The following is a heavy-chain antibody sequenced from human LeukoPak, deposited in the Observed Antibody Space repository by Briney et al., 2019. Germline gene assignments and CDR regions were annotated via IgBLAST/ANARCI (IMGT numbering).Heavy chain of an antibody. CDR1: GFTFSSYA. J-gene: IGHJ4*02. CDR3: ARWERRDGYNTAY. CDR2: ISYDGSNK. Sequence: GGSLRLSCAASGFTFSSYAMHWVRQAPGKGLEWVAAISYDGSNKYYADSVKGRFTISRDNSKNTLYLQMNSLRAEDTAVYYCARWERRDGYNTAYCGQGTLVTVSS. V-gene: IGHV3-30-3*01. D-gene: IGHD5-24*01.